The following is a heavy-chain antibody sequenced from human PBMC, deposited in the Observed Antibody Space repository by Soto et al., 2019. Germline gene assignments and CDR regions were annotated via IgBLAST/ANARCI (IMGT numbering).Heavy chain of an antibody. Sequence: KTSETLSLTCAVSGGSISSSNWLSWVRQPPGKGLEWIGEIYHSGSTNYNPSLKSRVTISVDKSKNQFSLKLSSVTAADTAVYYCARCYGSGSSYYYYYGMDVWGQGTTVTVSS. V-gene: IGHV4-4*02. CDR3: ARCYGSGSSYYYYYGMDV. J-gene: IGHJ6*02. D-gene: IGHD3-10*01. CDR2: IYHSGST. CDR1: GGSISSSNW.